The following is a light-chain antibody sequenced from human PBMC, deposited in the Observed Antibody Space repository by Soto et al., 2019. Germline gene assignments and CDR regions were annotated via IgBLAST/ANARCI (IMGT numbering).Light chain of an antibody. CDR1: SSDVGAYNY. Sequence: QSALTQPPSASGSPGQSVTISCTGTSSDVGAYNYVSGYQQHPGKAPKLMIYEVSKRPSGVPDRFSGSKSGNTASLTVSGLQAEDDADYYCSSYAGSNNGVFGGGTKLIVL. J-gene: IGLJ2*01. CDR3: SSYAGSNNGV. V-gene: IGLV2-8*01. CDR2: EVS.